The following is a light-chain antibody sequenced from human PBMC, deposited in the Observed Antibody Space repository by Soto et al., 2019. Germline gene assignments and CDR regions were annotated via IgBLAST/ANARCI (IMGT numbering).Light chain of an antibody. V-gene: IGKV3-11*01. CDR1: RSVSFYLD. CDR2: DAS. J-gene: IGKJ5*01. Sequence: EIVLTQSPAILSLSPGDRATLSCRSSRSVSFYLDLAWYQQKPGQAPRLLIHDASSRATGVPARFIGSGSGTDFTLTITTVETEDFAVYYCQQRTNWAITFGQGTRLETK. CDR3: QQRTNWAIT.